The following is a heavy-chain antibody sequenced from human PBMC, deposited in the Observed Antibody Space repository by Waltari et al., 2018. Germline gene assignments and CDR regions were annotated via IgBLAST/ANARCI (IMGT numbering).Heavy chain of an antibody. CDR1: GFDFTIYG. CDR2: ISGNGDST. Sequence: EVVLLESGGGPVQPGGSLSLPCAGSGFDFTIYGMAWVRQSPGKGLEWVSSISGNGDSTYYADSVKGRFTISRDNSKTTLFLQMNGLRAEDAASYFCAKCDTSGYYHVLDWGQGTAVTVSS. CDR3: AKCDTSGYYHVLD. V-gene: IGHV3-23*01. J-gene: IGHJ6*02. D-gene: IGHD3-22*01.